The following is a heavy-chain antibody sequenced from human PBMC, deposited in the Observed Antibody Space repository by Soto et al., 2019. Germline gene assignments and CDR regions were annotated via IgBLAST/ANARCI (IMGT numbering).Heavy chain of an antibody. CDR2: ISYDGSNK. CDR1: GFTFSSYG. J-gene: IGHJ6*02. Sequence: GGSLRLSCAASGFTFSSYGMHWVRQAPGKGLEWVAVISYDGSNKYYADSVKGRFTISRDNSKNTLYLQMNSLRAEDTAVYYCAKDSRQWLVRGLVYYYYGMDVWGQGTTVTVSS. CDR3: AKDSRQWLVRGLVYYYYGMDV. D-gene: IGHD6-19*01. V-gene: IGHV3-30*18.